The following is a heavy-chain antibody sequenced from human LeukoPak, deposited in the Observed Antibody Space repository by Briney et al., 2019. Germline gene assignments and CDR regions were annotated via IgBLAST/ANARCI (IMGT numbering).Heavy chain of an antibody. J-gene: IGHJ4*02. CDR2: IYYTGST. V-gene: IGHV4-39*01. CDR3: ARLSKGRYFDYIFDY. Sequence: SETLSLTCTVSGGSVSSSTYYWGWVRQPPGTGLEWIGNIYYTGSTYYNASLRSRVILSVDTSKNQFSLKMTSVTAADTAVYYCARLSKGRYFDYIFDYWGQGALVTVSS. CDR1: GGSVSSSTYY. D-gene: IGHD3-9*01.